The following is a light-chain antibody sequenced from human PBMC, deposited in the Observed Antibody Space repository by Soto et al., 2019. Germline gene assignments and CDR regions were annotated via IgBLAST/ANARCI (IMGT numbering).Light chain of an antibody. CDR2: KAS. J-gene: IGKJ1*01. Sequence: DIPMTQSPSTLSASVGDRVTITCRASQTVDTWLAWYQQKPGKAPKILIYKASSLESGVPSRFSGSGSGTEFTLTISSLQPDDSATYYCQQYKSYAWTFGQGTKVEIK. CDR1: QTVDTW. V-gene: IGKV1-5*03. CDR3: QQYKSYAWT.